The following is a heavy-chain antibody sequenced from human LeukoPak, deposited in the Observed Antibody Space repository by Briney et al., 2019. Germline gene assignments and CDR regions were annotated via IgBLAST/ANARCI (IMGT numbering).Heavy chain of an antibody. CDR1: GFTFDDYA. CDR2: ISSSSSYI. D-gene: IGHD3-10*01. CDR3: ARGHMVRGVYYSMDV. V-gene: IGHV3-21*04. J-gene: IGHJ6*02. Sequence: GGSLRLSCAASGFTFDDYAMHWVRQAPGKGLEWVSSISSSSSYIYYADSVKGRFTISRDNAKNSLYLQMNSLRAEDTAVYYCARGHMVRGVYYSMDVWGQGTTVTVSS.